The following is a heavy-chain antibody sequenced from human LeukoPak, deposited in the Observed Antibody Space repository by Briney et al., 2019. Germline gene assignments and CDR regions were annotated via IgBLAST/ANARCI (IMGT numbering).Heavy chain of an antibody. J-gene: IGHJ4*02. D-gene: IGHD2-21*02. Sequence: SETLSLTCSVSGGSISSRTHYWAWIRQPPGKGLEWIGSINYSGKLMYNPSLKSRVTVSIDTSKNQFSLTLSSVTAADTAVYYCARDFGDWRTDYWGQGTLVTVSS. CDR2: INYSGKL. CDR1: GGSISSRTHY. V-gene: IGHV4-39*07. CDR3: ARDFGDWRTDY.